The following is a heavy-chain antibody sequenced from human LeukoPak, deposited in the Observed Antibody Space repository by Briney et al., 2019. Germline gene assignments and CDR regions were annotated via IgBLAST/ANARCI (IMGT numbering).Heavy chain of an antibody. CDR3: AREGYYGSGSYEN. Sequence: SETLSLTCAVYGGSFSGYYWSWIRQPPGKGLEWIGRIYTSGSTNYNPSLKSRVTMSVDTSKNQFSLKLSSVTAADTAVYYCAREGYYGSGSYENWGQGTLVTVSS. J-gene: IGHJ4*02. D-gene: IGHD3-10*01. CDR2: IYTSGST. CDR1: GGSFSGYY. V-gene: IGHV4-59*10.